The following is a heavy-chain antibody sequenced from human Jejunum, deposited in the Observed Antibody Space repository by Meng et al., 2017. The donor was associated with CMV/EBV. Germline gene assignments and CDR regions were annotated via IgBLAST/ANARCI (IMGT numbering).Heavy chain of an antibody. V-gene: IGHV3-7*04. CDR3: ARGYNWNFDY. D-gene: IGHD1-20*01. Sequence: LSCEASGLTFSSYWMNWVRQDPGRGLEWVANIKYDGSQKYYVDSVKGRFTISRDNAKNSLYLQMNSLRAEDTAVYYCARGYNWNFDYWGQGTLVTVSS. CDR2: IKYDGSQK. CDR1: GLTFSSYW. J-gene: IGHJ4*02.